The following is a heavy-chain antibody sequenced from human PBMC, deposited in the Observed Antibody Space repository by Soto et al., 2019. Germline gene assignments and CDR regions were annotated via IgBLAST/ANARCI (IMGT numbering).Heavy chain of an antibody. J-gene: IGHJ5*01. D-gene: IGHD3-10*01. CDR3: AVDGSGSYPKADLFDS. CDR2: INHSGST. CDR1: GGSFSGYY. Sequence: SETLSLTCAVYGGSFSGYYWSWSRQPPGKGLEWIGEINHSGSTNYNPSLKSRVTISVDTSKNQFSLKLSSVTAADTAVYYCAVDGSGSYPKADLFDSWGQRTLVTVS. V-gene: IGHV4-34*01.